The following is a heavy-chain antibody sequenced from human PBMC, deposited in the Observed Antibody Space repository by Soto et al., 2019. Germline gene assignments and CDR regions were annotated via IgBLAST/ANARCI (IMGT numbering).Heavy chain of an antibody. CDR1: GYTFTDYF. V-gene: IGHV1-2*02. J-gene: IGHJ4*02. CDR2: INPDNGGT. D-gene: IGHD5-12*01. Sequence: ASVKVSGKASGYTFTDYFIHWVRQAPGQGLEWMGWINPDNGGTVYAQKFQGRITMARDTPVSTVYMELSGLRSGDTAVYYCTRSTQYSASLEFDFWGQGTLVTVSS. CDR3: TRSTQYSASLEFDF.